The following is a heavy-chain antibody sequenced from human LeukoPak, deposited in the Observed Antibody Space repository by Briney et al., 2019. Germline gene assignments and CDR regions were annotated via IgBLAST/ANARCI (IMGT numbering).Heavy chain of an antibody. J-gene: IGHJ4*02. Sequence: ASVKVSCKASGYTFTSYGISWVRQAPGQGLEWMGWISAYNGNTNYAQKLQGRVTMTTDTSTSTAHMELRSLRSDDTAVYYCARDQGSYGSLPSNYWGQGTLVTVSS. CDR2: ISAYNGNT. CDR3: ARDQGSYGSLPSNY. D-gene: IGHD1-26*01. CDR1: GYTFTSYG. V-gene: IGHV1-18*01.